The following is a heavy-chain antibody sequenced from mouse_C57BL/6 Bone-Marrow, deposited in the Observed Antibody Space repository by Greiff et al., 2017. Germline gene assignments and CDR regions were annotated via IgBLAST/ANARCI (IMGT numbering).Heavy chain of an antibody. J-gene: IGHJ2*01. CDR2: IDPENGDT. CDR3: TTYSYDYDGYVDY. CDR1: GFNIKDDY. V-gene: IGHV14-4*01. D-gene: IGHD2-4*01. Sequence: VQLQQSGAELVRPGASVKLSCTASGFNIKDDYMHWVKQRPEQGLEWIGWIDPENGDTEYASKFQGKATITADTSSNTAYLQLSSLTSEDTAVYYCTTYSYDYDGYVDYWGQGTTLTVSS.